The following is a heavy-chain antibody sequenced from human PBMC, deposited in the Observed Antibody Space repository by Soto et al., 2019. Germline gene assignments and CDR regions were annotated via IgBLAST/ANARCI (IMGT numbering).Heavy chain of an antibody. CDR2: VDSSGGRT. Sequence: EVQLLESGGGLVQPGGSLRLSCAASGFTFSTYAMNWVRQAPGKGLEWVSSVDSSGGRTYNADSVKGRFTISRDNSENTLYLQMNSLRADDTALYYCVKSWDDFASSNFLENWGPGTLVTVSS. CDR1: GFTFSTYA. V-gene: IGHV3-23*01. D-gene: IGHD4-4*01. CDR3: VKSWDDFASSNFLEN. J-gene: IGHJ4*02.